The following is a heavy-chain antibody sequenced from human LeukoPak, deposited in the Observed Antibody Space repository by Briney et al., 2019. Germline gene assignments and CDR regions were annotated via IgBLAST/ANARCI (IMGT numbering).Heavy chain of an antibody. Sequence: SETLTLTCTDSGGSDSSGSYYWSWIRQPPGKGLEWIAYIHYSGSTNYNPSLKSRVTISVDTSKNQFSLKLSSVTAADTAVYYCAREGNGPAYYHFYYMDVWGKGTTVTVSS. V-gene: IGHV4-61*01. CDR2: IHYSGST. J-gene: IGHJ6*03. D-gene: IGHD1-1*01. CDR3: AREGNGPAYYHFYYMDV. CDR1: GGSDSSGSYY.